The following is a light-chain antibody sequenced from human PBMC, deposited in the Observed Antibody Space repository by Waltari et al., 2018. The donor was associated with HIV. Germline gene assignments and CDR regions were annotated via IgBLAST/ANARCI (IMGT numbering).Light chain of an antibody. CDR2: RAP. V-gene: IGKV3-15*01. Sequence: EIVMTQSPATLSVSPGERATLSCRASQSVSSNLAWYQQKPGQAPRLLIKRAPTRATGIPARFSGSGSGTEFTLTISSLQSEDFAVYYCQQYDNWPPYTFGQGTKLEIK. J-gene: IGKJ2*01. CDR1: QSVSSN. CDR3: QQYDNWPPYT.